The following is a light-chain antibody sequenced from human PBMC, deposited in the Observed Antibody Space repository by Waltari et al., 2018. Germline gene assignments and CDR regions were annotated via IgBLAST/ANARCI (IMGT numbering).Light chain of an antibody. CDR1: SSHVGGHAY. CDR2: DVS. Sequence: QSALTQPRSVSGSPGQSVTISCPGTSSHVGGHAYVPRYQQYPGKGPKLMFYDVSKRPSGVPYRFSASKSGNTASLTISGLQPEDEADYYCCAYAGSYFMVFGGGTRLTVL. J-gene: IGLJ3*02. V-gene: IGLV2-11*01. CDR3: CAYAGSYFMV.